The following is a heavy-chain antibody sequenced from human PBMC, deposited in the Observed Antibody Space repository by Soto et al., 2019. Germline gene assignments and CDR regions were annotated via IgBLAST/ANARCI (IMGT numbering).Heavy chain of an antibody. CDR1: GDSFTSYS. D-gene: IGHD6-6*01. J-gene: IGHJ5*02. V-gene: IGHV5-51*01. CDR2: IYPGDSDT. CDR3: ARSIAARQGNWFDP. Sequence: PGESLKISCKGSGDSFTSYSIGLVRHMPGKGLEWMGSIYPGDSDTRYSPSFQGQVTISADKSISTAYLQWSSLKASDTAMYYCARSIAARQGNWFDPWGQGTLVTVSA.